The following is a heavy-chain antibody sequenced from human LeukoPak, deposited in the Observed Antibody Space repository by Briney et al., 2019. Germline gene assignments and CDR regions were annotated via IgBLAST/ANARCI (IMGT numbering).Heavy chain of an antibody. CDR1: GYTFTSYG. V-gene: IGHV1-18*01. D-gene: IGHD2-2*02. CDR3: ARDCSSTSCYKDFQH. J-gene: IGHJ1*01. CDR2: ISAYNGNT. Sequence: ASVKVSCKASGYTFTSYGISWVRQAPGQGLEWMGWISAYNGNTNYAQKLQGRVTMTTDTSTSTAYMELRSLRSDDTAVYYYARDCSSTSCYKDFQHWGQGTLVTVSS.